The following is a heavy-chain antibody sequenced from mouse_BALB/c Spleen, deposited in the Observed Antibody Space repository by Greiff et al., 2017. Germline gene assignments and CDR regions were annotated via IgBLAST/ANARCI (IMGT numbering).Heavy chain of an antibody. D-gene: IGHD2-1*01. J-gene: IGHJ3*01. V-gene: IGHV1-7*01. Sequence: QVQLKESGAELAKPGASVKMSCKASGYTFTSYWMHWVKQRPGQGLEWIGYINPSTGYTEYNQKFKDKATLTADKSSSTAYMQLSSLTSEDSAVYYCAREGYGNYEILAWFAYWGQGTLVTVSA. CDR1: GYTFTSYW. CDR3: AREGYGNYEILAWFAY. CDR2: INPSTGYT.